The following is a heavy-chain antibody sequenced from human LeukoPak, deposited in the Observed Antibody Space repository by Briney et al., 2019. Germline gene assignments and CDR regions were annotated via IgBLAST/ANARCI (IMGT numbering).Heavy chain of an antibody. Sequence: ASVKVSCKASGYTFTSYDINWVRQAPGQGLEWMGWINPNSGGTNYAQKFQGRVTMTRDTSISTAYMELSRLRSDDTAVYYCARVGGESRGYCSGGSCYHFDYWGQGTLVTVSS. V-gene: IGHV1-2*02. CDR3: ARVGGESRGYCSGGSCYHFDY. CDR1: GYTFTSYD. D-gene: IGHD2-15*01. J-gene: IGHJ4*02. CDR2: INPNSGGT.